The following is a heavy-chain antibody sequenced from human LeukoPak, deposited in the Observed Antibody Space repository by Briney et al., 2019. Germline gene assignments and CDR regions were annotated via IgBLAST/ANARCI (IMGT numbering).Heavy chain of an antibody. CDR3: AKRQGPNSGSYDYFDP. V-gene: IGHV4-4*09. J-gene: IGHJ5*02. CDR2: IHSSGYT. Sequence: SETLSLTCTVSGGSISSYSWSWIRQPPGQGLECIAYIHSSGYTNYNPSLKSRVTISVDTSKNQFSLKVTSVTAADTAVYYCAKRQGPNSGSYDYFDPWGQGTLVTVSS. D-gene: IGHD1-26*01. CDR1: GGSISSYS.